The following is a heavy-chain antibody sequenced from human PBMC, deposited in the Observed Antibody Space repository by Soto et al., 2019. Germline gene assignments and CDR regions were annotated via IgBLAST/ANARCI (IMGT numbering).Heavy chain of an antibody. J-gene: IGHJ4*02. D-gene: IGHD2-2*01. CDR3: ARGYCSSTSCYAGFLSHFDY. CDR1: GGSISSYY. V-gene: IGHV4-59*01. Sequence: SETLSLTCTVSGGSISSYYWSWIRQPPGKRLEWIGYIYYSGSTNYNPSLKSRVTISVDTSKNQFSLKLSSVTAADTAVYYCARGYCSSTSCYAGFLSHFDYSGQGTLVTVSS. CDR2: IYYSGST.